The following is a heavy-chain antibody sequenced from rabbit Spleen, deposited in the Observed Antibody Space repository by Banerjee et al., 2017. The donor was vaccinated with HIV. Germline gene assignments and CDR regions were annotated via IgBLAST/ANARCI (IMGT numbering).Heavy chain of an antibody. J-gene: IGHJ4*01. CDR1: GFSFSFNDY. CDR2: IHTGDGRT. V-gene: IGHV1S40*01. CDR3: ARDLLGVIGWNFYL. Sequence: QSLEESGGDLVKPGASLTLTCKASGFSFSFNDYMCWVRQAPGKGPEWIACIHTGDGRTYYASWAKGRFTISKPSSTTVTLQMTSPTAADRATYFCARDLLGVIGWNFYLWGQGTLVTVS. D-gene: IGHD1-1*01.